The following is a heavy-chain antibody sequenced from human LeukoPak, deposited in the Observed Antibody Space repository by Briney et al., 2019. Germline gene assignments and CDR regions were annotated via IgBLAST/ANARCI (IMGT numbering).Heavy chain of an antibody. J-gene: IGHJ5*02. Sequence: GSLSLSFTASGFPFSGHWIHWVRQPPGMGLVWGSRINERGTDSMYAESVKGRFTISRDNAKNTVYLQMNSLRAEDTAVYYCARDRSGDDDFWSGYYTNYFDPWGQGTLVTVSS. CDR2: INERGTDS. CDR1: GFPFSGHW. V-gene: IGHV3-74*03. D-gene: IGHD3-3*01. CDR3: ARDRSGDDDFWSGYYTNYFDP.